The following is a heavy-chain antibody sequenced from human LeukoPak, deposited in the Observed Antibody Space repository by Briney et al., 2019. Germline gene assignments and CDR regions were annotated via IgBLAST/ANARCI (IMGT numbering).Heavy chain of an antibody. CDR3: AKDRAAPTTPYNWFDP. V-gene: IGHV3-23*01. CDR1: GFTFSSYA. D-gene: IGHD1-26*01. J-gene: IGHJ5*02. CDR2: ISGSGGST. Sequence: GGSLRLSCAASGFTFSSYAMSWVRQAPGKGLEWVSTISGSGGSTYYADSVKGRFTISRDNSKSTLYLQMNCLRAEDTAVYYCAKDRAAPTTPYNWFDPCGQGTLVAVSS.